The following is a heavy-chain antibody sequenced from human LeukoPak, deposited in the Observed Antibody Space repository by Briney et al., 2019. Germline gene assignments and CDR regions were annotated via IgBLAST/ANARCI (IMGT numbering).Heavy chain of an antibody. Sequence: SQTLSLTCTVSGGSISSGDYYWSWIRQPPGKGLEWIGYIYYSGSTYYNPSLKSRVTISVDTSKNQLSLKLSSVTAADTAVYYCARRSIVVVPAAPFDYWGQGTLVTVSS. J-gene: IGHJ4*02. CDR3: ARRSIVVVPAAPFDY. D-gene: IGHD2-2*01. V-gene: IGHV4-30-4*01. CDR1: GGSISSGDYY. CDR2: IYYSGST.